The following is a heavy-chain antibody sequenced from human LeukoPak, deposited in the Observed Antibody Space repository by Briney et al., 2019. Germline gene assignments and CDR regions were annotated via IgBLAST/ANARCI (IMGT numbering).Heavy chain of an antibody. V-gene: IGHV3-23*01. CDR1: GFTFNNYA. J-gene: IGHJ4*02. D-gene: IGHD3-3*01. Sequence: PGGSLRLSCAASGFTFNNYAMSWVRQAPGKGLEWVSAISGSGGSTYYADSVKGRFTISRDNSKNTLYLQMNSLRAEDTAVYYCAGWSGYYRLVDYWGQGTLVTVSS. CDR2: ISGSGGST. CDR3: AGWSGYYRLVDY.